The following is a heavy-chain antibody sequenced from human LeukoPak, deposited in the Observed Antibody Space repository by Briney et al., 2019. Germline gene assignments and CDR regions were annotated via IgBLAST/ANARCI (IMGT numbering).Heavy chain of an antibody. CDR3: AKVVGITIFGVVDY. CDR1: GFTFSSYS. J-gene: IGHJ4*02. V-gene: IGHV3-23*01. D-gene: IGHD3-3*01. CDR2: ISGSGGST. Sequence: PGGSLRLSCAASGFTFSSYSMNWVRQAPGKGLEWVSAISGSGGSTYYADSVKGRFTISRDNSKNTLYLQMNSLRAEDTAVYYCAKVVGITIFGVVDYWGQGTLVTVSS.